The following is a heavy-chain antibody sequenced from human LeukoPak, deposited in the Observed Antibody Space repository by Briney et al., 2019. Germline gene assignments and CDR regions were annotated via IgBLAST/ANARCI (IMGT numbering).Heavy chain of an antibody. V-gene: IGHV4-59*07. CDR2: ISYSGSI. J-gene: IGHJ4*02. D-gene: IGHD3-22*01. CDR1: GRSLSSYY. Sequence: TADTLSLPCTVSGRSLSSYYWSWIRPPPGKGLEWMGYISYSGSINYNPSLKTRVTISVDTYKNHLSVNLSSVTAADTGVYYCASDLYDSSGYYYTYWGQGTLVTVSS. CDR3: ASDLYDSSGYYYTY.